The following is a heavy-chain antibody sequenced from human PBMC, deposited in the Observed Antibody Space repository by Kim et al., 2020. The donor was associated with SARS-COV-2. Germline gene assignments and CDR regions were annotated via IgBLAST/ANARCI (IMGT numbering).Heavy chain of an antibody. J-gene: IGHJ3*02. V-gene: IGHV3-74*01. CDR3: AREDSSGWYSGGAFDI. D-gene: IGHD6-19*01. Sequence: SVKGRFTISRDNAKNTLYLQMNSLRAEDTAVYYCAREDSSGWYSGGAFDIWGQGTMVTVSS.